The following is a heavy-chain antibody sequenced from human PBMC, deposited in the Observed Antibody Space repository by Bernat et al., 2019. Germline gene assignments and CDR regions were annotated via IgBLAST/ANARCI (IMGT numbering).Heavy chain of an antibody. Sequence: QLQLQESGPGLVKPSETLSLTCTVSGGSISSSSYYWGWIRQPPGKGLEWIGNIYYSGSTNYNPSLKSRVTISVDTSKNQFSLKLSSVTAADTAVYYCARRGGSYYDRAFDIWGQGTMVTVSS. D-gene: IGHD1-26*01. CDR2: IYYSGST. CDR3: ARRGGSYYDRAFDI. J-gene: IGHJ3*02. CDR1: GGSISSSSYY. V-gene: IGHV4-39*07.